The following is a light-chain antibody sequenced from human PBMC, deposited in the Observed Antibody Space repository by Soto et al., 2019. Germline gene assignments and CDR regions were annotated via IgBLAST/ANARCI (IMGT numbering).Light chain of an antibody. Sequence: QSVLTQPASVSGSPGQSITISCTGTSSDVGGFNYVSWYQQHPGKAPKLLIFDVYSRPSGISNRFSGSKSGNTASLTISGLQAEDEADYYCSSYTTSSSYVFGAGTKSPP. V-gene: IGLV2-14*01. CDR1: SSDVGGFNY. J-gene: IGLJ1*01. CDR2: DVY. CDR3: SSYTTSSSYV.